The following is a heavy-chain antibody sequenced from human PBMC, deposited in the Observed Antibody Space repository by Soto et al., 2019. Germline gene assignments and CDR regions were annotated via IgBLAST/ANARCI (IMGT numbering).Heavy chain of an antibody. CDR1: GYTFTTCG. V-gene: IGHV1-18*01. CDR2: ISAYSGKT. J-gene: IGHJ4*02. Sequence: ASVKVSCKTSGYTFTTCGISWVRQAPGQGLEWVGWISAYSGKTHYAQKFQGKVTMTTDTSTNTAYLELRSLRSDDTAVYYCARDPYLGDHQYWGQGTLVTVSS. D-gene: IGHD3-16*01. CDR3: ARDPYLGDHQY.